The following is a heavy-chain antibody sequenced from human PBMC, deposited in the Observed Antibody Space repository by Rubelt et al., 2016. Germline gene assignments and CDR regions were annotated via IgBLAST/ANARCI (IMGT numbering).Heavy chain of an antibody. CDR3: ARGLVDFRY. D-gene: IGHD1-26*01. Sequence: QVQLQESGPGLVKPSETLSLTCTVSGYSIRSGYYWGWLRQPPGKGLGWIGSISYSGSTTSKRSLKSRVTISVDTSKNQFSLKLGSVTAADTAVYYCARGLVDFRYWGQGTLVTVSS. J-gene: IGHJ4*02. V-gene: IGHV4-38-2*02. CDR2: ISYSGST. CDR1: GYSIRSGYY.